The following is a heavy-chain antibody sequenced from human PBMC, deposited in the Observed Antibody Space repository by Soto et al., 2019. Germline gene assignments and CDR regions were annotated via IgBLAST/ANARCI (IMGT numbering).Heavy chain of an antibody. J-gene: IGHJ4*02. D-gene: IGHD6-19*01. Sequence: LSLTCAVSGGSISSGGYSWSWIRQPPGKGLEWIGYIYHSGSTYYNPSLKSRVTISVDRSKKQVSLKLNSVTAADTAVYYCARNWFSVAGRFHFDYWGQGIPVTVSS. CDR2: IYHSGST. CDR3: ARNWFSVAGRFHFDY. CDR1: GGSISSGGYS. V-gene: IGHV4-30-2*02.